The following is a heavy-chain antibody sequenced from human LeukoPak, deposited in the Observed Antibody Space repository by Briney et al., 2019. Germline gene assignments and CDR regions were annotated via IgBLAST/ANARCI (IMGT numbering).Heavy chain of an antibody. CDR2: IYYSGST. D-gene: IGHD3-10*01. CDR1: GGSISSHY. Sequence: SETLSLTCTVSGGSISSHYWSWIRQPPGKGLEWIGYIYYSGSTNYNPSLKSRDTISVDTSKNQFSLKLSSVTAADTAVYYCARALLWFGELPNNWFDPWGQGTLVTVSS. V-gene: IGHV4-59*11. CDR3: ARALLWFGELPNNWFDP. J-gene: IGHJ5*02.